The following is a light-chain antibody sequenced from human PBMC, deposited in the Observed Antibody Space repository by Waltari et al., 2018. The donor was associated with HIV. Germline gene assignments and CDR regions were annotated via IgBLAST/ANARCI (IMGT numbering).Light chain of an antibody. V-gene: IGKV3-20*01. J-gene: IGKJ4*01. CDR2: GAS. CDR3: QQYGSSPLT. Sequence: EIVLTQSPGTLSLSPGERATLSCRASQSVTSSFLSWYQQKPGQAPRLLIYGASSRATGIPDRFSCGGSGTDFTLTISRLEPEDFAVYYCQQYGSSPLTFGGGTKVDIK. CDR1: QSVTSSF.